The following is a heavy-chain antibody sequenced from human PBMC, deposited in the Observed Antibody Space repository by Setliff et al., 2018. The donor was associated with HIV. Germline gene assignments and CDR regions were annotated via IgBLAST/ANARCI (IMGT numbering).Heavy chain of an antibody. CDR2: ISSGGEIM. D-gene: IGHD3-3*01. CDR3: ARGRVLEWLLNH. Sequence: GGSLRLSCAASGFTFSSYSMNWVRQAPGKGLEWVSAISSGGEIMFYADSVKGRFTISRDNAKNSLYLQMNSLRVEDTAVYYCARGRVLEWLLNHWGQGTRVTVSS. J-gene: IGHJ4*02. CDR1: GFTFSSYS. V-gene: IGHV3-21*01.